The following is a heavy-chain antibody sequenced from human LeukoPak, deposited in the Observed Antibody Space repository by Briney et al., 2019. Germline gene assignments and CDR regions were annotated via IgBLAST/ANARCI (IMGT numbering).Heavy chain of an antibody. Sequence: PGGSLRLSCAASGFTFRSYWMSWVRQAPGKGLEWVANISKGGSVKYYVDSVKGRFTIPRDNTKNSLYVQMNSLRDDDTAVYYCARGGYSGWNLEHWGQGTLVTVSS. V-gene: IGHV3-7*01. D-gene: IGHD5-12*01. CDR3: ARGGYSGWNLEH. J-gene: IGHJ4*02. CDR2: ISKGGSVK. CDR1: GFTFRSYW.